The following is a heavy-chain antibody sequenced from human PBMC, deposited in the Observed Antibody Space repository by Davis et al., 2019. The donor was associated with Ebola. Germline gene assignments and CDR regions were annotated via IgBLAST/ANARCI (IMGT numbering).Heavy chain of an antibody. D-gene: IGHD4-11*01. CDR1: GFTFNFYV. V-gene: IGHV3-23*01. J-gene: IGHJ5*02. CDR2: IDGGDGST. Sequence: GGSLRLSCAGSGFTFNFYVMSWVRQAPGKGLEWVSAIDGGDGSTYYADSVKGRFTISRDNAKNSLYLQMNSLRAEDTAVYYCAPEFPTVTLFDPWGQGTLVTVSS. CDR3: APEFPTVTLFDP.